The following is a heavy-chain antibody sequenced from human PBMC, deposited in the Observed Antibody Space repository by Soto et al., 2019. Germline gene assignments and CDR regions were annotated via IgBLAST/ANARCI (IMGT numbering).Heavy chain of an antibody. CDR1: GYTFTSYA. CDR2: ISAYNGNT. D-gene: IGHD2-2*01. V-gene: IGHV1-18*01. CDR3: ARDLQPVYY. J-gene: IGHJ4*02. Sequence: QVQLVQSGAEVKKPGASVKVSCKASGYTFTSYAISWVRQAPGQGLEWMGWISAYNGNTNYAQKLQGRVTMTTDTATSTAAMELRSLRSADTALYYCARDLQPVYYWGQGTLVTVSS.